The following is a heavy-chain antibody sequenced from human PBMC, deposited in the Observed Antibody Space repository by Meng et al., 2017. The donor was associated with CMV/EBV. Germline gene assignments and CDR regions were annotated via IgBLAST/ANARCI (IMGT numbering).Heavy chain of an antibody. CDR2: IYSSGST. D-gene: IGHD1-26*01. V-gene: IGHV4-59*01. CDR1: GGSISSYY. Sequence: QVQLQESGPGLVKPSETLSLTCTVSGGSISSYYWSWIRHPPGKGLEWIGYIYSSGSTNYNPSLKSRVTISVDTSKNQFSLKLSSVTAADTAVYYCASHYGRYSGSYYGWFDPWGQGTLVTVSS. J-gene: IGHJ5*02. CDR3: ASHYGRYSGSYYGWFDP.